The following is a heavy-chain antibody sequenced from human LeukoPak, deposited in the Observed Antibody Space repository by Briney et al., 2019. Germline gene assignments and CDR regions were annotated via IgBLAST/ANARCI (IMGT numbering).Heavy chain of an antibody. D-gene: IGHD1-20*01. CDR2: IHSSGDYI. Sequence: GGSLRLSCAASASGVAFTSHSMNWVRQAPGKGLEWISYIHSSGDYIFYADSVKGRFTVSRDNARNSLYLQMNSLRAEDTAIYYCARGYNSRATFDYWGQGTLVTVSS. CDR3: ARGYNSRATFDY. V-gene: IGHV3-21*05. J-gene: IGHJ4*02. CDR1: ASGVAFTSHS.